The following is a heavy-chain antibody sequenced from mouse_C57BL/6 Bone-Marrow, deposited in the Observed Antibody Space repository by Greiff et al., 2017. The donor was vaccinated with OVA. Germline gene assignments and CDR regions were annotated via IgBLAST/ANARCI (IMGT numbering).Heavy chain of an antibody. V-gene: IGHV1-64*01. CDR3: ALLWYFDV. J-gene: IGHJ1*03. CDR2: ITPNSGST. Sequence: VQLQQPGAELVKPGASVKLSCKASGYTFTSYWMHWVKQRPGQGLEWIGRITPNSGSTNYNEKFKSKATLTVDKSSSTAYMQRSSLTSEDSAVYYCALLWYFDVWGTGTTVTVSS. D-gene: IGHD2-1*01. CDR1: GYTFTSYW.